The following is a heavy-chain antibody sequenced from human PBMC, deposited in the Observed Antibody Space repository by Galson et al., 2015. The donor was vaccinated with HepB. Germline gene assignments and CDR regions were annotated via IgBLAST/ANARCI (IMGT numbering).Heavy chain of an antibody. CDR1: GYSFTSFD. V-gene: IGHV1-8*01. Sequence: SVKVSCKASGYSFTSFDINWVRQVPGQGLEWMGWVNPKSGNTGYAQSLQGRVTMTRNTSISTAYVELSRLRSEDTAVYFCARGYNWSYKVEYFDLWGRGTLVTVSS. CDR3: ARGYNWSYKVEYFDL. D-gene: IGHD1-7*01. CDR2: VNPKSGNT. J-gene: IGHJ2*01.